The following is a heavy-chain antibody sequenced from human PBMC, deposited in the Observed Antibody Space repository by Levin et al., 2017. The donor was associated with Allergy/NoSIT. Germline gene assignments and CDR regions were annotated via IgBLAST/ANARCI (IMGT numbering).Heavy chain of an antibody. J-gene: IGHJ5*02. D-gene: IGHD2-21*02. V-gene: IGHV3-48*01. CDR1: GFTFSSYS. CDR2: ISSSSSTI. Sequence: TGGSLRLSCAASGFTFSSYSMNWVRQAPGKGLEWVSYISSSSSTIDYADSVKGRFTISRDNAKNSLYLQMNSLRAEDTAVYYCARTDWFDPWGQGTLVTVSS. CDR3: ARTDWFDP.